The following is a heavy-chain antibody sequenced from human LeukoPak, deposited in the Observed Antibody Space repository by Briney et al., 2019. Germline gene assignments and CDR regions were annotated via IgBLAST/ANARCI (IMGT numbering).Heavy chain of an antibody. Sequence: GGSLRLSCTASGFTFSSYEMNWVCQAPGKGLEWVSYISSSGSTKYYADSVKGRFTISRDNAKNSLYLQMNSLRAEDTAVYYCARCFGVGATCYFDYWGQGTLVTVSS. J-gene: IGHJ4*02. CDR2: ISSSGSTK. CDR3: ARCFGVGATCYFDY. V-gene: IGHV3-48*03. D-gene: IGHD1-26*01. CDR1: GFTFSSYE.